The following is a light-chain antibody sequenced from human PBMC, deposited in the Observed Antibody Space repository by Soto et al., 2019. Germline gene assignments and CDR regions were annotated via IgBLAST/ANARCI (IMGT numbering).Light chain of an antibody. V-gene: IGKV3-15*01. CDR1: QSVGGD. CDR3: QEYTDWSST. Sequence: ERVMTQSPATLSVSPGERATLSCRASQSVGGDLAWYQQKPGQAPRLLIYGASTRATGTPTRFSGSGSGTDFTLSISSLQSEDFAVYYCQEYTDWSSTFGQGTKVDIK. J-gene: IGKJ2*01. CDR2: GAS.